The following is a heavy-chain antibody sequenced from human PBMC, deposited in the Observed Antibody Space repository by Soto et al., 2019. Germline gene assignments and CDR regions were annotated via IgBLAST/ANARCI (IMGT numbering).Heavy chain of an antibody. CDR2: INHSGST. CDR1: GGSFSGYY. D-gene: IGHD1-7*01. CDR3: ARGWNLGWFDP. J-gene: IGHJ5*02. V-gene: IGHV4-34*01. Sequence: PSETLSLTCAVYGGSFSGYYWSWIRQPPGKGPEWIGEINHSGSTNYNPSLKSRVTISVDTSKNQFSLKLSSVTAADTAVYYCARGWNLGWFDPWGQGTLVTVSS.